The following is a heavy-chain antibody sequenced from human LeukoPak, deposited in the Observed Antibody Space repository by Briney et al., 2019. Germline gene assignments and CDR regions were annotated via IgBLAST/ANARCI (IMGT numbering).Heavy chain of an antibody. Sequence: GGSLRLSCAASGLTFSSYSMNWVRQAAGKGLEWVSSISSSSSYIYYADSVKGRFTISRNNAKNSLYLQMNSLRAEDTAVYYCARVLKIAAAAIGFDYRGQGTLVTVSS. CDR3: ARVLKIAAAAIGFDY. V-gene: IGHV3-21*01. CDR2: ISSSSSYI. J-gene: IGHJ4*02. D-gene: IGHD6-13*01. CDR1: GLTFSSYS.